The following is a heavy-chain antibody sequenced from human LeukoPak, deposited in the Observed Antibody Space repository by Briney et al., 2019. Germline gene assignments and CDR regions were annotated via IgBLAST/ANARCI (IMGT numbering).Heavy chain of an antibody. Sequence: SETLSLTCTVSGGSISSYYWSWIRQPPGKGLEWIGYTYYSGSTNYNPSLKSRVTISVDTSKNQFSLKLSSVTAADTAVYYCARAKRYNWNNDAFDIWGQGTMVTVSS. D-gene: IGHD1-20*01. CDR2: TYYSGST. J-gene: IGHJ3*02. CDR3: ARAKRYNWNNDAFDI. V-gene: IGHV4-59*08. CDR1: GGSISSYY.